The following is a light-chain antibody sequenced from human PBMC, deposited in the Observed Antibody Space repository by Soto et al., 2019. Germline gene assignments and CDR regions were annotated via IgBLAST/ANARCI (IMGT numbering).Light chain of an antibody. J-gene: IGKJ4*01. CDR3: QQRSDWPST. V-gene: IGKV3-11*01. CDR2: DAS. CDR1: QSVSRY. Sequence: EIVLTQSPATLSLSPGERATLSCRASQSVSRYLAWYQQKPGQAPRLLIYDASNRATGIPARFSGSGSGTDFPLTISSLEPEDFAVYYCQQRSDWPSTFGGGTNVQIK.